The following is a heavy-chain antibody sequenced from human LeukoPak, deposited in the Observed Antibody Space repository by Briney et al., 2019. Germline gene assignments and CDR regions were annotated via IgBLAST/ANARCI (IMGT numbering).Heavy chain of an antibody. CDR1: GYTFTSYG. J-gene: IGHJ5*02. D-gene: IGHD4-11*01. V-gene: IGHV1-18*01. Sequence: ASVKVSCRASGYTFTSYGISWVRQAPGQGLEWMGWINDYNGNTNYAQKLQGRVTMTTDKSTSTAYMELRSLRSDDTAVYYCARDLYRDSLPVSWFDPWGQGTLVTVSS. CDR3: ARDLYRDSLPVSWFDP. CDR2: INDYNGNT.